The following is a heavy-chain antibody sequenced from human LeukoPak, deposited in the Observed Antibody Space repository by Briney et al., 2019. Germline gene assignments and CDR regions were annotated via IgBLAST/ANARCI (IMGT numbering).Heavy chain of an antibody. CDR1: GFTFSSYW. Sequence: GGSLRLSCAAPGFTFSSYWMHWVRQAPGQGLEWVSLIDTYGSITNYADSVKGRFTVSRDNAKNTLYLQMNSLRAEDTAVYYCARDRGYCSGGSCFPYYYYGMDVWGQGTTVTVSS. V-gene: IGHV3-74*01. CDR2: IDTYGSIT. CDR3: ARDRGYCSGGSCFPYYYYGMDV. D-gene: IGHD2-15*01. J-gene: IGHJ6*02.